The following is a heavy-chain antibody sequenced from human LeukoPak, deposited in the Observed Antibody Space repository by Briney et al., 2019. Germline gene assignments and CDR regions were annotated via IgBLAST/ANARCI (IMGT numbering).Heavy chain of an antibody. CDR3: AKGGSSAYYPYYFDH. D-gene: IGHD3-22*01. Sequence: GGSLRLSCAASGFTLSNYAMTWVRQAPGKGLEWVSASSGSGDTTYYAASVKGRFTISRDNSKNTLYLEMNSLRAEDTAEYYCAKGGSSAYYPYYFDHWGQGALVTVSS. J-gene: IGHJ4*02. CDR2: SSGSGDTT. CDR1: GFTLSNYA. V-gene: IGHV3-23*01.